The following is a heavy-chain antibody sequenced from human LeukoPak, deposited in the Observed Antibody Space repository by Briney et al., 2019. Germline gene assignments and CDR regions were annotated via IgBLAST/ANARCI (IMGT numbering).Heavy chain of an antibody. D-gene: IGHD3-10*01. V-gene: IGHV4-4*07. CDR3: ARESASVFSMIRGVGWFDP. J-gene: IGHJ5*02. Sequence: PSETLSLTCVVSGGSISNDYWNWIRQPAGRDLEWIGRVHSTGYTAYNPSLTSRVTMSVDTSKNQFSLNLKSVTAADTAVYYCARESASVFSMIRGVGWFDPWGQGTLVTVSS. CDR1: GGSISNDY. CDR2: VHSTGYT.